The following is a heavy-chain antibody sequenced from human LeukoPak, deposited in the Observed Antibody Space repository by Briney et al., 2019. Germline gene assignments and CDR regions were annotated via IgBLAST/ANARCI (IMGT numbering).Heavy chain of an antibody. J-gene: IGHJ4*02. CDR1: GYSFTSYW. D-gene: IGHD3-22*01. CDR3: ARRHDSSLSIWY. V-gene: IGHV5-51*01. CDR2: IYPGDSDT. Sequence: GESLKISCKGSGYSFTSYWIGWVRQMPGKGLEWMGIIYPGDSDTKYSPSFQGQVTISADKSINTAYLQWSSLKASDTAMYCCARRHDSSLSIWYWGQGTLVTVSS.